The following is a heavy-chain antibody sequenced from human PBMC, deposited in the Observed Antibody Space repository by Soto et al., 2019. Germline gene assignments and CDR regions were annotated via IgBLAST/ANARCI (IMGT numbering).Heavy chain of an antibody. CDR1: CVSIISRVSS. Sequence: TLSLTCTLSCVSIISRVSSWSWICQPPGKGLEWIGYIYYSGSTYYNPSLKSRVTISVDTSKNQFSLKLSSVTPADTAVYYCARRRSITMTIHGPSGAFDIWGQGTMVS. J-gene: IGHJ3*02. V-gene: IGHV4-31*03. D-gene: IGHD3-22*01. CDR2: IYYSGST. CDR3: ARRRSITMTIHGPSGAFDI.